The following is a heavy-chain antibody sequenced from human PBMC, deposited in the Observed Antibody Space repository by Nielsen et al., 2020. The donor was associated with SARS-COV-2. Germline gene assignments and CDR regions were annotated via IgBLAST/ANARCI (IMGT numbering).Heavy chain of an antibody. D-gene: IGHD1-20*01. J-gene: IGHJ4*02. CDR1: GYTFTNNY. CDR3: AREGGHTADNWVFDH. V-gene: IGHV1-46*01. CDR2: INPGGGST. Sequence: ASVKVSCKASGYTFTNNYMHWVRQAPGQGLEWMGIINPGGGSTSYAQRFQGRVTMTRDTSTSTVYMELSSLISEDTAVYYCAREGGHTADNWVFDHWGQGTLVTVSS.